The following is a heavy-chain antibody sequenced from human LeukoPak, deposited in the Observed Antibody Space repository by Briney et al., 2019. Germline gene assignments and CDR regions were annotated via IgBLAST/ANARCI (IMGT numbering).Heavy chain of an antibody. D-gene: IGHD3-16*01. CDR1: GFTFSSYA. J-gene: IGHJ6*03. Sequence: TGGSLRLSCAASGFTFSSYAMHWVRQAPGKGLEWVAVISYDGSNKYYADSVKGRFTISRDNSKNTLYLQMNSLRAEDTAVYYCARVKLGNYYYYYYMDVWGKGTTVTISS. V-gene: IGHV3-30*04. CDR2: ISYDGSNK. CDR3: ARVKLGNYYYYYYMDV.